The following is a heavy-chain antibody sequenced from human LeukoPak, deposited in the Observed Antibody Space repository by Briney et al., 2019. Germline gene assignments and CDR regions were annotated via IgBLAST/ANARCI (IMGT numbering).Heavy chain of an antibody. CDR1: GFTFSNFS. Sequence: PWGSLRLSCTASGFTFSNFSMNWVRQAPGKGLEWVSSVTSRSSFMYSADSVKGRFTTSRDNAKSSLYLQMNSLRAEDAAVYYCARSYSGYAFDAFDIWGRGTMVTVSS. CDR3: ARSYSGYAFDAFDI. D-gene: IGHD5-12*01. V-gene: IGHV3-21*01. CDR2: VTSRSSFM. J-gene: IGHJ3*02.